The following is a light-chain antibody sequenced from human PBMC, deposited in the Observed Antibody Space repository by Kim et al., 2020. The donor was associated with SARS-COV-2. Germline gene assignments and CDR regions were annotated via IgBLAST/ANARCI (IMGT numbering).Light chain of an antibody. CDR2: YDS. J-gene: IGLJ1*01. Sequence: PGKTARITCGGNNIGSKSVHWYQQKPGQAPVLVIYYDSDRPSGIPERFSGSNSGNTATLTISRVEAGDEADYYCQVWDSSSDHSGVFGTGTKVTVL. CDR1: NIGSKS. V-gene: IGLV3-21*04. CDR3: QVWDSSSDHSGV.